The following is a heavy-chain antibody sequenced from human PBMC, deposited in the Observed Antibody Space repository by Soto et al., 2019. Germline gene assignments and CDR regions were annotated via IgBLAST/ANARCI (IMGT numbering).Heavy chain of an antibody. J-gene: IGHJ5*02. D-gene: IGHD3-10*01. CDR3: ARDSGSP. CDR2: IIAGNGDV. V-gene: IGHV1-3*01. Sequence: ASVKFSCNASGYTFTSFAVHWLRQAPGQRLEWMGWIIAGNGDVKYXXKFQVRIXXTRDTSAITGXMKLSXLISEDTAVYYCARDSGSPWRPGTLVTVSS. CDR1: GYTFTSFA.